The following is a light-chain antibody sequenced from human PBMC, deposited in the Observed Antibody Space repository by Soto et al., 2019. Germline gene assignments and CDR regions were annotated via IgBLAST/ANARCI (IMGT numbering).Light chain of an antibody. V-gene: IGLV2-14*01. J-gene: IGLJ1*01. CDR3: SSYTSSSHV. CDR1: SSDVGGYDY. Sequence: QPVLTQPASVSGSPGQSITISCTGTSSDVGGYDYVSWYQHHPGKAPKLMIYEVINRPSGVSNRFSGSKSGNTASLTISGLQAEDEADYYCSSYTSSSHVFGTGTKLTVL. CDR2: EVI.